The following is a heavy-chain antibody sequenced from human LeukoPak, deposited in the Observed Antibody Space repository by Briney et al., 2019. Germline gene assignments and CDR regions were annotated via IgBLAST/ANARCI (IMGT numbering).Heavy chain of an antibody. CDR2: INPKSGGT. J-gene: IGHJ4*02. V-gene: IGHV1-2*06. CDR3: ARDLASTPHWELDY. D-gene: IGHD7-27*01. CDR1: GYIFTDYY. Sequence: GASVKVSCKASGYIFTDYYIHWVRQSHAQGLEWMGRINPKSGGTDDAQDFQGRVTMTRDSSINTVHLYLSSLTSGDTAVYYCARDLASTPHWELDYWGQGSPVTVSP.